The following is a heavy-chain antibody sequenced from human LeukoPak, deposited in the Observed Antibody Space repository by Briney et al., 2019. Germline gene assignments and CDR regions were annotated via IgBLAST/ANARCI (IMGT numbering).Heavy chain of an antibody. D-gene: IGHD4-11*01. CDR3: ARDLTDYSNLDY. J-gene: IGHJ4*02. V-gene: IGHV3-33*01. CDR1: GFTFSSYG. CDR2: IWYDGSNK. Sequence: GGSLRLSCAASGFTFSSYGMHWVRQAPGKGLEWVEVIWYDGSNKYYADSVKGRFTISRDNSKNTLYLQMNSLRAEDTAVYYCARDLTDYSNLDYWGQGTLVTVSS.